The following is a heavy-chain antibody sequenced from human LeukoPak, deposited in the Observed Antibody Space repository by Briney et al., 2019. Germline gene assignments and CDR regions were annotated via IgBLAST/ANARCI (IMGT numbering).Heavy chain of an antibody. CDR2: IHYSGST. Sequence: SETLSLTCTVSGASISNSRYYWGWIRQPPGKGQEWIANIHYSGSTYYNPSLKSRLTISVDTSKNQFSLKLNSVTAADTAVYYCARGGGGSSTVTTYWFDPWGQGALVTVSS. CDR3: ARGGGGSSTVTTYWFDP. D-gene: IGHD4-17*01. CDR1: GASISNSRYY. J-gene: IGHJ5*02. V-gene: IGHV4-39*07.